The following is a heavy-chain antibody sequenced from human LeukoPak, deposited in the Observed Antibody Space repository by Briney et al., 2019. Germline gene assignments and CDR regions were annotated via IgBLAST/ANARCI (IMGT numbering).Heavy chain of an antibody. CDR3: TTFFYYDSSGISWFDP. J-gene: IGHJ5*02. Sequence: GSLRLSCAASGFTFSSYSMNWVRQAPGKGLEWVSSISSSSSYIYYADSVKGRFTISRDNAKNSLYLQMNSLKTEDTAVYYCTTFFYYDSSGISWFDPWGQGTLVTVSS. CDR1: GFTFSSYS. CDR2: ISSSSSYI. V-gene: IGHV3-21*03. D-gene: IGHD3-22*01.